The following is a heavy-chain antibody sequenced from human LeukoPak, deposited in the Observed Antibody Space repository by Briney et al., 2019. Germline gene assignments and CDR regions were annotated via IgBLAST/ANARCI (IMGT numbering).Heavy chain of an antibody. J-gene: IGHJ1*01. CDR1: GGSFSGYY. CDR2: INHSGST. V-gene: IGHV4-34*01. D-gene: IGHD6-19*01. Sequence: PSETLSLTCAVYGGSFSGYYWSWIRQPPGKGLEWIGEINHSGSTNYNPSLKSRVTISVDTSKNQFSLKLSSVTAADTAVYYCAKSTVAGFRLWMYFQHWGQGTLVTVSS. CDR3: AKSTVAGFRLWMYFQH.